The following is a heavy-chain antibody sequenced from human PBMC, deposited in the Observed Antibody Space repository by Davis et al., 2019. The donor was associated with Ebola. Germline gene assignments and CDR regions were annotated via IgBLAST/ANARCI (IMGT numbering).Heavy chain of an antibody. J-gene: IGHJ5*02. CDR2: IKQDGSEK. D-gene: IGHD3-10*01. Sequence: GESLKISCAASGFTFSSYWMSWVRQAPGKRLEWVANIKQDGSEKYYVDSVKGRFTISRDNAKNSLYLQMNSLRAEDTAVYYCASRKSITMVRGGIYWFDPWGQGTLVTVSS. CDR1: GFTFSSYW. CDR3: ASRKSITMVRGGIYWFDP. V-gene: IGHV3-7*03.